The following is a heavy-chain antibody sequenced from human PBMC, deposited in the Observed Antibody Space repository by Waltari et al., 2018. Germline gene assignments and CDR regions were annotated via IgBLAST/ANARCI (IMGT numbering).Heavy chain of an antibody. J-gene: IGHJ5*02. D-gene: IGHD2-21*02. CDR1: GFTFNNYA. CDR2: VGYTGSRT. Sequence: EVQLLESGGGLVQPGGSLRLSCAASGFTFNNYAMNWVRQAPGKGLGRVSSVGYTGSRTYYADSVKGRFTISRDNSKDTLYLQMNSLRDGDTAVYYCAKDRSSVVTAMDWFDPWGQGTLVTVSS. V-gene: IGHV3-23*01. CDR3: AKDRSSVVTAMDWFDP.